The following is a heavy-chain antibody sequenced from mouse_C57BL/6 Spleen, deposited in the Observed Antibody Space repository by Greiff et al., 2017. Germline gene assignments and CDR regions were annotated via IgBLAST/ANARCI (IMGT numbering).Heavy chain of an antibody. CDR1: GYTFTSYW. CDR3: ARSGGTLYDHDNSYLDY. D-gene: IGHD1-1*01. CDR2: IDPSDSYT. Sequence: QVQLQQPGAELVKPGASVKLSCKASGYTFTSYWMQWVKQRPGQGLEWIGEIDPSDSYTNYNQKFKGQATLTVDTSSSTAYMQLCSQTSEVSAVYSGARSGGTLYDHDNSYLDYWGQGTSLTVSS. V-gene: IGHV1-50*01. J-gene: IGHJ2*02.